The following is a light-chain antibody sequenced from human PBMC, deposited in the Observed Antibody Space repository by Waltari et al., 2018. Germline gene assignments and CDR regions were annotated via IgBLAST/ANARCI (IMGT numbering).Light chain of an antibody. V-gene: IGLV2-14*03. CDR1: SSDVGGYNY. CDR3: SSYVSSDTLEL. J-gene: IGLJ2*01. Sequence: HSALTQPASVSGSPGQSITISCTGTSSDVGGYNYVSWYQQHPGKAPKLMIFGVSNRPSGVSSRFSGSKSGNTASLTISGLQAEDEADYYCSSYVSSDTLELFGGGTSLTVL. CDR2: GVS.